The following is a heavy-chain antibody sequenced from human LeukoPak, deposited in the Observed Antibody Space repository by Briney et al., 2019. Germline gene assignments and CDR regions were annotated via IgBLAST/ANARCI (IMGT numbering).Heavy chain of an antibody. J-gene: IGHJ4*02. CDR3: ARDAEQQLMGY. D-gene: IGHD6-13*01. CDR1: GFTFSSYS. CDR2: ISSSSSYI. V-gene: IGHV3-21*01. Sequence: GGSLRLSGAASGFTFSSYSMNWVRQAPGKGLEWVSSISSSSSYIYYADSVKGRFTISRDNAKNSLYLQMNSLRAEDTAVYYCARDAEQQLMGYWGQGTLVTVSS.